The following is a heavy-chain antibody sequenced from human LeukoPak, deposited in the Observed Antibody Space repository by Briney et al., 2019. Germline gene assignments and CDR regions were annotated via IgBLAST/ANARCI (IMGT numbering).Heavy chain of an antibody. Sequence: PGGSLRLSCAASGFTFSGSDMVWVRQAPGKVLEWVSAISGSGRSSYYADSVKGRSTFSRDNSKNTLYLQMNSLRAEDTAVYYCATISEPTRAFDIWGQGTMVTVSS. J-gene: IGHJ3*02. CDR2: ISGSGRSS. CDR1: GFTFSGSD. CDR3: ATISEPTRAFDI. V-gene: IGHV3-23*01. D-gene: IGHD3-9*01.